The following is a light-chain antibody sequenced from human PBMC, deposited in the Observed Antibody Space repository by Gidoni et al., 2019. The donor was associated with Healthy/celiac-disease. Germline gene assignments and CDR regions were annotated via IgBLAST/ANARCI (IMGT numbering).Light chain of an antibody. CDR2: AAS. CDR3: QQSYSTPT. J-gene: IGKJ2*01. V-gene: IGKV1-39*01. CDR1: QSISSY. Sequence: DIQMTPSPSSLSASVGDRVTITCRASQSISSYLNWYQQKPGKAPKLLIYAASSLQSGVPSRFSGSGSGTDFTLTISSLQQEDFATYYCQQSYSTPTFGQGTKLEIK.